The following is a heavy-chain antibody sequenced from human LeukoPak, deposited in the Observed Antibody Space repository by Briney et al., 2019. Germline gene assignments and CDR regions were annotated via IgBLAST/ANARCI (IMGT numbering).Heavy chain of an antibody. J-gene: IGHJ4*02. D-gene: IGHD4-17*01. V-gene: IGHV3-30*02. CDR2: IWHDGNNK. CDR1: GFTFSMSG. Sequence: GGSLRLSCATSGFTFSMSGTHWVRQAPGKGLEWVGVIWHDGNNKYYADSVKGRFTISRDNSKNTVYLQMNSLRADDTAMYYCVKDRYGDLDYWGQGTLVTVSS. CDR3: VKDRYGDLDY.